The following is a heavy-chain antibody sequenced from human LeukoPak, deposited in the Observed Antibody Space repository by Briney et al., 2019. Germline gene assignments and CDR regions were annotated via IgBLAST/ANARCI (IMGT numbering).Heavy chain of an antibody. CDR2: ITTKATSYAT. CDR3: TTFNRGHH. Sequence: PGGSLTLSRATSGFTFSDCDMHWVRQASGKGLEWVGRITTKATSYATTYGASLKGRFTISRDDSDNRAYLQMNSLRTEDTAVYYCTTFNRGHHWGQGALVTVSS. D-gene: IGHD3-16*01. CDR1: GFTFSDCD. J-gene: IGHJ5*02. V-gene: IGHV3-73*01.